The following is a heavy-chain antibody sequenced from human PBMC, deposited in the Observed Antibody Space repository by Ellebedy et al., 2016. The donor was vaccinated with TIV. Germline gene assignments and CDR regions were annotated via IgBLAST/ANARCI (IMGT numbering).Heavy chain of an antibody. Sequence: ASVKVSXXASGGTFSSYAISWVRQATGQGLEWMGWMNPNSGNTGYAQKFQGRVTMTRNTSISTAYMELSSLRSEDTAVYYCARRLGAAYSSSWYALRGNWFDPWGQGTLVTVSS. J-gene: IGHJ5*02. CDR1: GGTFSSYA. V-gene: IGHV1-8*02. CDR3: ARRLGAAYSSSWYALRGNWFDP. D-gene: IGHD6-13*01. CDR2: MNPNSGNT.